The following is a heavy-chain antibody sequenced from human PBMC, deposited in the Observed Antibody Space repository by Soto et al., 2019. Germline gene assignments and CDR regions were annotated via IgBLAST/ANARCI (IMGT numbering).Heavy chain of an antibody. V-gene: IGHV3-23*01. CDR3: ARDKMEQWVVGGDPDY. CDR2: IIDDGGRA. Sequence: EVQLLESGGGLVQPGGSLRLSCSASGFSFSNHAMSWVRQAPGTGLEWVSAIIDDGGRAYYADSVKGRFTISRDNYRNSLSLQMNSRRAEDTVVYYFARDKMEQWVVGGDPDYWGQGTQVTVSS. J-gene: IGHJ4*02. D-gene: IGHD6-19*01. CDR1: GFSFSNHA.